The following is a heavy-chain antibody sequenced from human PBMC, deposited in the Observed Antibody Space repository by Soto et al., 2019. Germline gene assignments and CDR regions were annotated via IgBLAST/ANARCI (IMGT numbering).Heavy chain of an antibody. Sequence: PGGSLRLSCAASGFTFSSYGMHWVRQAPGKGLEWVAVISYDGSNKYYADSVKGRFTISRDNSKNTLYLQMNSLRAEDTAFYYCAKASLLWFGELLLIDYWGQGTLVTVSS. CDR1: GFTFSSYG. J-gene: IGHJ4*02. CDR2: ISYDGSNK. CDR3: AKASLLWFGELLLIDY. D-gene: IGHD3-10*01. V-gene: IGHV3-30*18.